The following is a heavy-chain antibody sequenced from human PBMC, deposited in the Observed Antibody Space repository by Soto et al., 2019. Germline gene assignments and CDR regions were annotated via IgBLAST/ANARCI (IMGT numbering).Heavy chain of an antibody. CDR3: ARGRGATYPNYDYYYMDV. CDR2: INHSGST. V-gene: IGHV4-34*01. J-gene: IGHJ6*03. Sequence: QVQLQQWGAGLLKPSETLSLTCAVYGGSFSGYYWSWIRQPPGKGLEWIGEINHSGSTNYNPSLKSRVTISVDTSKNQFSLKLSSVTAADTAVYYCARGRGATYPNYDYYYMDVWGKGTTVTVSS. CDR1: GGSFSGYY. D-gene: IGHD5-12*01.